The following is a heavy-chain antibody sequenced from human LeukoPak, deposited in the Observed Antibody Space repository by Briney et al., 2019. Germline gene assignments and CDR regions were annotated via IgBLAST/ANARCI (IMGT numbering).Heavy chain of an antibody. CDR1: GYSFSNYW. Sequence: GESLKISCKGSGYSFSNYWIGWVRQMPGKGLEWMGIIYPGDSDTRYSPSFQGQVTISVDESINTAYLQWSSLEASDTAMYYCARQYGRPFDYWGQGTLVSVSS. J-gene: IGHJ4*02. D-gene: IGHD4-17*01. V-gene: IGHV5-51*01. CDR2: IYPGDSDT. CDR3: ARQYGRPFDY.